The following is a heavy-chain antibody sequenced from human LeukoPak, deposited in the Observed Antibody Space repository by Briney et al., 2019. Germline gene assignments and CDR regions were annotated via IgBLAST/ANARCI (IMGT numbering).Heavy chain of an antibody. CDR2: ISYDGSNK. D-gene: IGHD6-19*01. CDR1: GFTFSSYG. V-gene: IGHV3-30*18. J-gene: IGHJ4*02. CDR3: AKEEWLVPFDY. Sequence: GRSLRLSCAASGFTFSSYGMHWVRQAPGKGLEWVAVISYDGSNKYYADSVKGRFTISRDNSKNTLYLQMNSLRAEDAAVYYCAKEEWLVPFDYWGQGTPVTVSS.